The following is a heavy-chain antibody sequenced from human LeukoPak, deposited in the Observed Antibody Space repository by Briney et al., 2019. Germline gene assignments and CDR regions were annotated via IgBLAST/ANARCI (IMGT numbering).Heavy chain of an antibody. J-gene: IGHJ5*02. D-gene: IGHD6-19*01. CDR1: GGTFSSDA. CDR3: ARDTAVAPTSNWFDP. Sequence: VASVKVSCKTSGGTFSSDAISWVRQAPGLGLEWMGRVIPYLGIIDYAQKFQGRVTISADKSTDTAYMEMNSLTSEDTALYYCARDTAVAPTSNWFDPWGQGTLVTVSS. CDR2: VIPYLGII. V-gene: IGHV1-69*04.